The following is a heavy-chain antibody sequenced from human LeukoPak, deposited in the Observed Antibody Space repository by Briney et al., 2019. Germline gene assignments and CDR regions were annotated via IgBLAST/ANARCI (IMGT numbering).Heavy chain of an antibody. J-gene: IGHJ4*02. CDR3: ARVETARGYFDY. V-gene: IGHV4-30-4*08. CDR2: IYYSGST. Sequence: SETLSLTCTVSGVSISSGDYYWSWIRQPPGKGLEWIGYIYYSGSTYYNPSLKSRVTISVDTSKNQFSLKLSSVTAADTAVYYCARVETARGYFDYWGQGTLVTVSS. D-gene: IGHD3-10*01. CDR1: GVSISSGDYY.